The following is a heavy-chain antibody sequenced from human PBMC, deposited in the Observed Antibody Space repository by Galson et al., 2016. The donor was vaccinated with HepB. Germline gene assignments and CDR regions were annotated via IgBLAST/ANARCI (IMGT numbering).Heavy chain of an antibody. J-gene: IGHJ4*02. D-gene: IGHD3-3*01. CDR3: AKDSDYDFWSGSQS. Sequence: SLRLSCAVSGFTVSNNYMSWVRQAPGKGLEWVSVIYSGGGTYYADSVKGRFTISRDNSKNTLYLQMNSLRTEDTAVYYCAKDSDYDFWSGSQSWGQGTLVTVSS. V-gene: IGHV3-53*01. CDR2: IYSGGGT. CDR1: GFTVSNNY.